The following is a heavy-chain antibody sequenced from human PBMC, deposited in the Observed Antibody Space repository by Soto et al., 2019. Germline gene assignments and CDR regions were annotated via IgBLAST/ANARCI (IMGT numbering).Heavy chain of an antibody. CDR2: IYYSGST. D-gene: IGHD4-4*01. CDR3: AGGDYSGYYYMDV. Sequence: SETLSLTCTVSGGSISSGGYYWSWIRQHPGKGLEWIGYIYYSGSTYYNPSLKSRVTISVDTSKNQFSLKLRSVTAADTAVYYCAGGDYSGYYYMDVWGKGTTVTVSS. J-gene: IGHJ6*03. V-gene: IGHV4-31*03. CDR1: GGSISSGGYY.